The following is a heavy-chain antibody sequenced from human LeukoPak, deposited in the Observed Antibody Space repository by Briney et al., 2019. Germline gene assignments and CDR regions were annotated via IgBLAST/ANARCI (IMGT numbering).Heavy chain of an antibody. D-gene: IGHD3-10*01. Sequence: GGSLRLSCAASGFTFSSYGMHWVRQAPGKGLEWVAFIGYDGSNKYYADSVKGRFTISRDNSKNTLYLQMNSLRAEDTAVYYCARGYYYGSGSYYKRTTFDYWGQGTLVTVSS. CDR1: GFTFSSYG. CDR2: IGYDGSNK. J-gene: IGHJ4*02. V-gene: IGHV3-30*02. CDR3: ARGYYYGSGSYYKRTTFDY.